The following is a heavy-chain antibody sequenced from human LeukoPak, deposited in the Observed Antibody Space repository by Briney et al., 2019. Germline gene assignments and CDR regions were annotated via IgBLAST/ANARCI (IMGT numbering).Heavy chain of an antibody. CDR1: GFTFSSYA. Sequence: PGRSLRLSCAASGFTFSSYAMYWVRQAPGKGLEWVSNIDGASAFIYYADSAKGRFTISRDNAKNSLYLQMNSLRAEDTAVYYCVRSDGGNPLTNWGQGTLVTVSS. CDR2: IDGASAFI. V-gene: IGHV3-21*05. D-gene: IGHD4-23*01. CDR3: VRSDGGNPLTN. J-gene: IGHJ4*02.